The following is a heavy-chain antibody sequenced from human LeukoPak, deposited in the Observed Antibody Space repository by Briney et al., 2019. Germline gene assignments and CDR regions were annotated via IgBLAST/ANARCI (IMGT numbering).Heavy chain of an antibody. Sequence: GGSLRLSCAASGFTFGDYYMCWIRQAPGKGLEWVSYISSSSSYTNYADSVKGRFTISRDNAKNSLYLQMNSLRAEDTAVYYCARVVYYGSGSPIDYWGQGTLVTVSS. J-gene: IGHJ4*02. V-gene: IGHV3-11*06. CDR2: ISSSSSYT. D-gene: IGHD3-10*01. CDR1: GFTFGDYY. CDR3: ARVVYYGSGSPIDY.